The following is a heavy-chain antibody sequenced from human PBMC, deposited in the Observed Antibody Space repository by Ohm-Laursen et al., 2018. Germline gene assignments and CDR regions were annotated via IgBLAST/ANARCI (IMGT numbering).Heavy chain of an antibody. V-gene: IGHV3-72*01. Sequence: SLRLSCAASGFTFDDHYMDWVRQAPGKGLELVARSRDKANSYTTAYVASVKGRFSISRDDLENSLYLQMNSLKTEDTAVYYCARTRNFQPYDVWGQGTMVIVSS. CDR3: ARTRNFQPYDV. CDR2: SRDKANSYTT. D-gene: IGHD2/OR15-2a*01. CDR1: GFTFDDHY. J-gene: IGHJ3*01.